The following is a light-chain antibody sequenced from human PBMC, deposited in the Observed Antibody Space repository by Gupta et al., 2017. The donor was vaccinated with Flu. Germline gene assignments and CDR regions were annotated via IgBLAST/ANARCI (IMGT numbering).Light chain of an antibody. CDR2: GAS. J-gene: IGKJ2*01. V-gene: IGKV3-15*01. Sequence: EIVMTQSPATLSVSPGARATLSCRASQSVNSNLDWYQQKAGQAPRLLIYGASTSAAGIPDRFSGSGSTKEFTLTISSRQSEDFAVYYWQHDNYYYTFGQGTKMEIK. CDR3: QHDNYYYT. CDR1: QSVNSN.